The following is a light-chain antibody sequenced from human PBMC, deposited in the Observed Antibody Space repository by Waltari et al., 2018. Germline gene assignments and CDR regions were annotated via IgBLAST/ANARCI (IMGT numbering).Light chain of an antibody. Sequence: MTQSPATLSVSPGERATLSCRASQSISTWLAWYQQKPGKAPKVLIYKASSLESGVPSRFSGSGSGTEFTLTISSLQPDDFATYYCQHYNSYWAFGQGTKVEIK. J-gene: IGKJ1*01. V-gene: IGKV1-5*03. CDR2: KAS. CDR1: QSISTW. CDR3: QHYNSYWA.